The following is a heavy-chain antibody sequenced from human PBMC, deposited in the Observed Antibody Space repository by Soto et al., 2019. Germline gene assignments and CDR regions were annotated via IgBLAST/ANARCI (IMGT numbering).Heavy chain of an antibody. J-gene: IGHJ4*02. CDR2: IYNHLGT. V-gene: IGHV4-61*03. Sequence: QVHLQESGPGLVKPSETPSLTCIVSGGSVNGGSYSRSSVRQTPGNPLQWIGLIYNHLGTFFSPSPEGRLSKSMDRARNHFSLRVRAVTAADSGNYFCARVRGYYGSGTKSCSFDSWGQG. CDR3: ARVRGYYGSGTKSCSFDS. CDR1: GGSVNGGSYS. D-gene: IGHD3-10*01.